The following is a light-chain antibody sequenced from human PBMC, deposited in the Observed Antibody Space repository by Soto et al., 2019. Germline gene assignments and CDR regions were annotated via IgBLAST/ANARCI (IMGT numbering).Light chain of an antibody. V-gene: IGLV2-8*01. CDR2: DVT. CDR3: ISYAGSSIWV. CDR1: SSDVGAYNY. Sequence: QSALTQSPSASGSPGQSVTISCTGTSSDVGAYNYVSWYQQHPGKAPKLMIYDVTKQPSGVPDRFSGSKSGNTASLTVSGLQAEDEADYYCISYAGSSIWVFGGGTKVTVL. J-gene: IGLJ3*02.